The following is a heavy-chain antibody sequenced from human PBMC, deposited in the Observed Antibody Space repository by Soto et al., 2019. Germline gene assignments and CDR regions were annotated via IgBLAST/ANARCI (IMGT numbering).Heavy chain of an antibody. CDR1: GFTFSSYA. CDR3: AGGYSSGWYFVPLISEN. D-gene: IGHD6-19*01. Sequence: GESLRLSCAASGFTFSSYAMSWVRQAPGKGLEWVSAISGSGGSTYYADSVKGRFTISRDNSKNTLYLQMNSLRAEDTAVYYCAGGYSSGWYFVPLISENWGQGTLVTVSS. CDR2: ISGSGGST. J-gene: IGHJ4*02. V-gene: IGHV3-23*01.